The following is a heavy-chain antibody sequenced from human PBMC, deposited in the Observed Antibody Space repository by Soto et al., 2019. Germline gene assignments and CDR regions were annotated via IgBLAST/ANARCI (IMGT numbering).Heavy chain of an antibody. Sequence: TSETLSLTCTVSGGSISSYYWSWIRQPPGKGLEWIGYIYYSGSTNYNPSLKSRVTISVDTSKNQFSLKLSSVTAADTAVYYCAGEDHGSSRTTTHNGFDPWGQGTLVTVSS. CDR1: GGSISSYY. CDR3: AGEDHGSSRTTTHNGFDP. CDR2: IYYSGST. D-gene: IGHD6-13*01. J-gene: IGHJ5*02. V-gene: IGHV4-59*01.